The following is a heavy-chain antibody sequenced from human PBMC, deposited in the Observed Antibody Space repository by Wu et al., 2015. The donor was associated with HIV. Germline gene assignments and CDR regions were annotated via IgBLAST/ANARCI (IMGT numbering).Heavy chain of an antibody. CDR3: ARVGVLVTSAELLEYFQH. Sequence: QVQLVQSGTVVQKPGTSVRVSCRVSGYTFTSLNINWIRHAPGRGLEWMGWMNPKSGSAGFGRDFQGRVSMTRNNSISTAYMELSGVTSDDTAIYYCARVGVLVTSAELLEYFQHWGRAPCRRLL. CDR1: GYTFTSLN. J-gene: IGHJ1*01. V-gene: IGHV1-8*02. D-gene: IGHD1-26*01. CDR2: MNPKSGSA.